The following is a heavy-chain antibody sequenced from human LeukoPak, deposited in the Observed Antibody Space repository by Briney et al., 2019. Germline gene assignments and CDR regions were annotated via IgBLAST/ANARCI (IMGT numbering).Heavy chain of an antibody. CDR2: IYHSGST. CDR1: GGSISSYY. Sequence: SETLSLTCTVSGGSISSYYWSWIRQPPGKGLEWIGYIYHSGSTYYNPSLKSRVTISVDRSKNQFSLKLSSVTAADTAVYYCARDQGGTLDYWGQGTLVTVSS. D-gene: IGHD1-7*01. J-gene: IGHJ4*02. CDR3: ARDQGGTLDY. V-gene: IGHV4-59*12.